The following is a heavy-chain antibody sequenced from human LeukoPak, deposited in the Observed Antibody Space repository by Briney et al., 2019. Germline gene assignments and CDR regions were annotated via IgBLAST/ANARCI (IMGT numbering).Heavy chain of an antibody. J-gene: IGHJ5*02. D-gene: IGHD6-13*01. CDR1: GGSISSYY. V-gene: IGHV4-4*07. Sequence: PSETLFLTCTVSGGSISSYYWSWIRQPAGKGLEWIGRIYTSGSTNYNPSLKSRVTMSVDTSKNQFSLKLSSVTAADTAVYYCARDRSSSWYLDWFDPWGQGTLVTVSS. CDR2: IYTSGST. CDR3: ARDRSSSWYLDWFDP.